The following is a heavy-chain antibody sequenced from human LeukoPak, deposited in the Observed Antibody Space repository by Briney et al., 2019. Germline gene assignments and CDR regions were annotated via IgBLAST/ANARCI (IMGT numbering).Heavy chain of an antibody. CDR2: IYYTET. D-gene: IGHD3-10*01. Sequence: SETLSLTCTVSGGSVSNYYWSWIRQSPGKGLEWIGYIYYTETSYNPSLKSRVTISADTSKNQFSLKLYSVTAADTAVYYCARRAPITMVRGVLVWFDPWGQGTLVTVSS. V-gene: IGHV4-59*02. CDR1: GGSVSNYY. CDR3: ARRAPITMVRGVLVWFDP. J-gene: IGHJ5*02.